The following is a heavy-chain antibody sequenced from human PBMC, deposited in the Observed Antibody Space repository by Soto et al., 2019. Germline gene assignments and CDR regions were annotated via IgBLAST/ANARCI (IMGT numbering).Heavy chain of an antibody. CDR1: GGTFGNSA. CDR2: IIPIFSTP. Sequence: QVQLVQSGAEVKKPGSSVTVSCKASGGTFGNSAISWVRQAPGQGLEWMGGIIPIFSTPDYAQKSQGRVTITADESTSTAYMELTSLRPEATAVYYCARDKDRQQLGGNYYSAIDVWGQGTTVTVSS. CDR3: ARDKDRQQLGGNYYSAIDV. J-gene: IGHJ6*02. V-gene: IGHV1-69*12. D-gene: IGHD3-3*02.